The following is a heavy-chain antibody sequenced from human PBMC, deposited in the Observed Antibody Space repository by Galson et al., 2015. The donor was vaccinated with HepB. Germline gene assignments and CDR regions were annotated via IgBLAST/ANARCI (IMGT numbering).Heavy chain of an antibody. CDR1: GFTFSSSW. V-gene: IGHV3-7*04. J-gene: IGHJ4*02. CDR3: ARGQY. CDR2: IRPDGSEG. Sequence: LRLSCAASGFTFSSSWMSWVRQAPGKGLEWVANIRPDGSEGYYVDSVRGRFIISRDNAKNSLYLQMNSLSAEDTAVYYCARGQYWGQGTLVTVSS.